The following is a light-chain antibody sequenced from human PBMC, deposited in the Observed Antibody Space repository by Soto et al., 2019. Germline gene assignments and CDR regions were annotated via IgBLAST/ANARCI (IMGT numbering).Light chain of an antibody. CDR3: QQTYSTPYT. Sequence: DIQMTQSPSSLSASVGERLTVTCRASQSISNYLNWYQQKPGRAPKLLIYATSTLQSGVPSRFSGSGSGTDFTLTINSLEPEDFSTYFCQQTYSTPYTFGQGTKLEIK. V-gene: IGKV1-39*01. CDR2: ATS. CDR1: QSISNY. J-gene: IGKJ2*01.